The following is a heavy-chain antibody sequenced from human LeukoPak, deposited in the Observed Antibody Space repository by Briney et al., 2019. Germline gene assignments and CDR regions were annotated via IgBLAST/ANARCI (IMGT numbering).Heavy chain of an antibody. CDR2: INPYSGGT. V-gene: IGHV1-2*02. Sequence: ASVKVSCKASGYSFTGFYLNWVRQAPGEGLEWMGWINPYSGGTNYAQKFQGRVTMTRDTSNTTAYLELNNLTPDDTAVYYCARYPPDDFWGQGTLDTVSS. J-gene: IGHJ4*02. CDR1: GYSFTGFY. D-gene: IGHD1-14*01. CDR3: ARYPPDDF.